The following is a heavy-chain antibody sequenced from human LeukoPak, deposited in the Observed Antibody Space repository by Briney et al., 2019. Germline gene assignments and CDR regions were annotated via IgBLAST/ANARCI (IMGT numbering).Heavy chain of an antibody. V-gene: IGHV3-53*01. Sequence: GGSLRLSCAASDFTVSSNYMSWVRQAPGKGLEWVSVIYSGGSTYYADSVKGRFTISRDNSKNTLYLQMNSLRAEDTAVYYCASGHIVATIGAFDIWGQGTMVTVSS. CDR2: IYSGGST. J-gene: IGHJ3*02. D-gene: IGHD5-12*01. CDR3: ASGHIVATIGAFDI. CDR1: DFTVSSNY.